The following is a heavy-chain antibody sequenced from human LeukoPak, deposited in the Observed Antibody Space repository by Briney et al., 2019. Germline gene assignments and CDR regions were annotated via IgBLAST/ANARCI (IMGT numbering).Heavy chain of an antibody. J-gene: IGHJ4*02. D-gene: IGHD2-2*01. CDR3: ARDRDLGYCSSTSCYGGGGIDY. Sequence: PGRSLRLSCAASGFTFSSYGMHWVRQAPGQGLEWVAVIWYDGSNKYYADSVKGRFTISRDNSKNTLYLQMNSLRAEDTAVYYCARDRDLGYCSSTSCYGGGGIDYWGQGTLVTVSS. CDR1: GFTFSSYG. CDR2: IWYDGSNK. V-gene: IGHV3-33*01.